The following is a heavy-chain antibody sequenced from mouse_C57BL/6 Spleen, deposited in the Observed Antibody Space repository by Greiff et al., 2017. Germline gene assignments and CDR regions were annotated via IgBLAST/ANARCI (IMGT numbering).Heavy chain of an antibody. D-gene: IGHD1-1*01. V-gene: IGHV3-6*01. CDR1: GYSITSGYY. Sequence: ESGPGLVKPSQSLSLTCSVTGYSITSGYYWNWIRQFPGNKLEWMGYISYDGSNNYNPSLKNRISITRDTSKNQFFLKLNSVTTEDTATYYCARDVDYYGSSPWFAYWGQGTLVTVSA. CDR3: ARDVDYYGSSPWFAY. J-gene: IGHJ3*01. CDR2: ISYDGSN.